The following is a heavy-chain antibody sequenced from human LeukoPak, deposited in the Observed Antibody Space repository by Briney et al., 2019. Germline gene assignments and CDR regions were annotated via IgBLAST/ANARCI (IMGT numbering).Heavy chain of an antibody. J-gene: IGHJ5*02. CDR2: ISTSSSTI. V-gene: IGHV3-48*01. D-gene: IGHD4-17*01. CDR3: AGEGYGDYGTWFDP. CDR1: GFTFSSYS. Sequence: GGSLRLSCAASGFTFSSYSMNWVRQAPGKGLEWVSYISTSSSTIYYADSVKGRFTISRDNAKNSLYLQMNSLRAEDTAVYYCAGEGYGDYGTWFDPWGQGTLVTVSS.